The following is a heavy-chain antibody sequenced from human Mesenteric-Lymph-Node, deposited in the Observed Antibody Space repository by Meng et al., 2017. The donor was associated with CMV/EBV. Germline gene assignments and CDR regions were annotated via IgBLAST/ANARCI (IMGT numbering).Heavy chain of an antibody. CDR1: GASISSFY. Sequence: SETLSLTCTVSGASISSFYWSWIRQPPGKGLEWIGYIYYSGSTNYNPSLKSRFTISVDTSKNQFSLKLSSVTAADTAVYYCARGYSSGWYGDAFDIWGQGTMVTVSS. CDR2: IYYSGST. CDR3: ARGYSSGWYGDAFDI. J-gene: IGHJ3*02. D-gene: IGHD6-19*01. V-gene: IGHV4-59*01.